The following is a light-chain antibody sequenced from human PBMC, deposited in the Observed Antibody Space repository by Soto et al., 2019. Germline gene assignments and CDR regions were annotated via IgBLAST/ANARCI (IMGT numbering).Light chain of an antibody. CDR2: AAS. Sequence: DIQMTQSPSSLSASVGDRVTITFRASQSISSYLNWYQQKPGKDPKLLIYAASSLQSGVPSRFSGSGSGTEFTLTISSMQTDDFSTYYCQQYHSYWTFGQGTKVDIK. V-gene: IGKV1-39*01. J-gene: IGKJ1*01. CDR1: QSISSY. CDR3: QQYHSYWT.